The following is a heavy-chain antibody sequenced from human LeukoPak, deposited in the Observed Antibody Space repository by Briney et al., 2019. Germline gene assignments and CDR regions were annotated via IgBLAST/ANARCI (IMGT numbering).Heavy chain of an antibody. Sequence: GGSLRLSCAASGFTFTSYAMNWVRQAPGKGLEWVSTISGSGSSTYYVDSVKGRFTISRDNSKNTLYLQMNSLRAEDTAEYYCAKDSNGWYQSGSNYFDDWGQGTLVTVSS. J-gene: IGHJ4*02. CDR1: GFTFTSYA. CDR2: ISGSGSST. V-gene: IGHV3-23*01. CDR3: AKDSNGWYQSGSNYFDD. D-gene: IGHD6-19*01.